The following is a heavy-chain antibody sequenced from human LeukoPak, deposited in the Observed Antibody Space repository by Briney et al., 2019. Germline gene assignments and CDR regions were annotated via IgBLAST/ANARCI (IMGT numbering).Heavy chain of an antibody. J-gene: IGHJ4*02. D-gene: IGHD4-17*01. CDR3: ARVRDYGDYTG. CDR2: VNHSGST. CDR1: GGSFSGYY. Sequence: SETLSLTCAVYGGSFSGYYWSWIRQPPGKGLEWIGEVNHSGSTNYNPSLKSRVTISVDTSTNQFSLKLSSVTAADTAVYYCARVRDYGDYTGWGQGTLVTVSS. V-gene: IGHV4-34*01.